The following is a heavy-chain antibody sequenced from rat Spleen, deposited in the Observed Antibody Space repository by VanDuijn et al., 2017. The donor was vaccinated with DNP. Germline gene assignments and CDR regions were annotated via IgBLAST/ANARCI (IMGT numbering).Heavy chain of an antibody. CDR2: ISPSGGST. D-gene: IGHD1-4*01. CDR1: GFTFSNYD. V-gene: IGHV5S13*01. J-gene: IGHJ2*01. Sequence: EVQLVESGGGLVQPGRSLKLSCAASGFTFSNYDMAWVRQAPTKGLEWVASISPSGGSTYYRDSVKGRFTISRDNAKNTLYLQMNSLRSEDTATYYCARHVLPLRVWDYWGQGVMVTVSS. CDR3: ARHVLPLRVWDY.